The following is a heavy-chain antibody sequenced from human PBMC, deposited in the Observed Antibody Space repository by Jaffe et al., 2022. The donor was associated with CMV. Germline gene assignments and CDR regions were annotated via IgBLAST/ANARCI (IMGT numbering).Heavy chain of an antibody. Sequence: QVQLVEYGGGVVQPGRSLRLSCAASGFSFRNFGMDWVRQAPGKGLEWVAVISFDGSHVSYADSVKGRFIVSRDNSKKTLYLQMNNLRREDTAVYYCAKGSWETGTTDFDSWGQGTLVTVSS. CDR1: GFSFRNFG. V-gene: IGHV3-30*18. J-gene: IGHJ4*02. CDR3: AKGSWETGTTDFDS. D-gene: IGHD1-1*01. CDR2: ISFDGSHV.